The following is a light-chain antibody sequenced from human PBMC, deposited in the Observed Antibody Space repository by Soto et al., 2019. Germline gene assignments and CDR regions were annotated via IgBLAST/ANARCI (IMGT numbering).Light chain of an antibody. Sequence: EIVLTQSPGTLSLSPGERATLSCRASQSVSSSYLARYQQKPGQAPRLLIYCASSSATGIPDRFSGSGSVTDFTLTISRLEPEDGAVYYCQQYGSSLFTFGPRTKVDIK. V-gene: IGKV3-20*01. CDR1: QSVSSSY. CDR2: CAS. J-gene: IGKJ3*01. CDR3: QQYGSSLFT.